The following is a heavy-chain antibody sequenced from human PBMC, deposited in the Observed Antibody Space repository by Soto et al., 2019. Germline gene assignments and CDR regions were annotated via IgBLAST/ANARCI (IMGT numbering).Heavy chain of an antibody. J-gene: IGHJ5*02. D-gene: IGHD2-15*01. CDR3: AHIIVVVVAATPALEWFDP. CDR1: GFSLSTSGVG. CDR2: IYWDDDK. Sequence: SGPTLVNPTQTLTLTCTFSGFSLSTSGVGVGWIRQPPGKALEWLALIYWDDDKRYSPSLKSRLTITKDTSKNQVVLTMTNMDPVDTATYYCAHIIVVVVAATPALEWFDPWGQGTLVTVSS. V-gene: IGHV2-5*02.